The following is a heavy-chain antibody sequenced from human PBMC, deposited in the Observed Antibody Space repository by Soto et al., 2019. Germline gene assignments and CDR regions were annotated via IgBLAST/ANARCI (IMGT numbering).Heavy chain of an antibody. Sequence: TSETLSLTCTVSGGSISSYYWSWIRQPPGKGLEWIGYIYYSGSTYYNPSLKSRVTISVDTSKNQFSLKLSSVTAADTAVYYCARHEWRAVAQSCWFDPWGQGTLVTVSS. CDR2: IYYSGST. CDR1: GGSISSYY. D-gene: IGHD6-19*01. J-gene: IGHJ5*02. CDR3: ARHEWRAVAQSCWFDP. V-gene: IGHV4-59*04.